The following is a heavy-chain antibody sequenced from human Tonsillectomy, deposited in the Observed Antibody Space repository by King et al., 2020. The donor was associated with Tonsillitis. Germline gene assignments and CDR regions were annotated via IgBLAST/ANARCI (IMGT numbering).Heavy chain of an antibody. J-gene: IGHJ4*02. CDR3: AKGGKLVDY. V-gene: IGHV3-23*04. CDR2: ISTSGSR. CDR1: GFTFSSYA. D-gene: IGHD6-6*01. Sequence: VQLVESGGGLVQPGGSLRLSCAASGFTFSSYAMSWVRQAPGKGLEWVSAISTSGSRYYADSVKGRFTISRYNSKNTLSLQMNSPRAEDTAVYYCAKGGKLVDYWGQGTLVTVSS.